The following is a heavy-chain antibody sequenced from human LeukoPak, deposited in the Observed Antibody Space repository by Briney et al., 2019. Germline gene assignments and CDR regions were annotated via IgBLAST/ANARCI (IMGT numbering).Heavy chain of an antibody. J-gene: IGHJ4*02. CDR2: INAGNGNT. D-gene: IGHD1-26*01. V-gene: IGHV1-3*01. Sequence: ASVKVSCKASGYTFANYAIHWVRQAPGRRLEWMGWINAGNGNTKYSQKFQGRVTITRDTSASTAYMELSSLRSEDTAVYYCARGGGNYYYYFDYWGQGTLVTVSS. CDR3: ARGGGNYYYYFDY. CDR1: GYTFANYA.